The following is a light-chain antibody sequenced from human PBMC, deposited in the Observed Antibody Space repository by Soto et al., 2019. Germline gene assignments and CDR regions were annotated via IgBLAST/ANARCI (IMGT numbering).Light chain of an antibody. J-gene: IGKJ3*01. Sequence: EIVLTQSPGTLSLSPAERATLSCRASQSVSSSSLAWYQQKPGQAPRLLIYGASSRATGIPDRFSGSGSGTDFTLTVSRLEPEDFAVYYCQQYGSSPFTFGPGTKVDIK. V-gene: IGKV3-20*01. CDR1: QSVSSSS. CDR2: GAS. CDR3: QQYGSSPFT.